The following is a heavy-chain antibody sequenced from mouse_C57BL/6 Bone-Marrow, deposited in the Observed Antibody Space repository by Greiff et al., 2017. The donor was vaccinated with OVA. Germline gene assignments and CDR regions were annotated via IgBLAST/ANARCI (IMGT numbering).Heavy chain of an antibody. CDR1: GFTFSDFY. Sequence: EVKVVESGGGLVQSGRSLRLSCATSGFTFSDFYMEWVRQAPGKGLEWIAASRNKANDYTTEYSASVKGRFIVSRDTSQSILYLQMNALRAEDTAIYYCARDAGYSNYEAWFAYWGQGTLVTVSA. D-gene: IGHD2-5*01. J-gene: IGHJ3*01. CDR2: SRNKANDYTT. CDR3: ARDAGYSNYEAWFAY. V-gene: IGHV7-1*01.